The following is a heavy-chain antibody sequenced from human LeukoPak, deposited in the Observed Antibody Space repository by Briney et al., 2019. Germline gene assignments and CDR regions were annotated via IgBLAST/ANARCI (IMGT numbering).Heavy chain of an antibody. J-gene: IGHJ4*02. CDR1: GFTFSSYW. D-gene: IGHD2-21*01. V-gene: IGHV3-7*05. Sequence: GGSLRLSCAASGFTFSSYWMSWVRQAPGKGLEWVANINPDGSQKYYVDSVRGRFTISRDNAKKSLYLQMNSLRGEDTAADYCSRDWECNCLPTDYWGQGTLVTVSS. CDR3: SRDWECNCLPTDY. CDR2: INPDGSQK.